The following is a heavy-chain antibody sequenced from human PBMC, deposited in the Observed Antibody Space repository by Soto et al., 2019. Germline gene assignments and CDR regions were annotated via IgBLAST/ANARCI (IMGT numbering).Heavy chain of an antibody. CDR2: ISAHNGNT. CDR3: ARGRYGDY. D-gene: IGHD1-1*01. Sequence: QVHLVQSGAEVKKPGASVKVSCQGSGYAFTTYGITWVRQAPGQGLEWMGWISAHNGNTNYAQELQGRVTVTRDTSTSTAYMELRSLRYDDPAVYYCARGRYGDYWGQGALVTVSS. V-gene: IGHV1-18*01. J-gene: IGHJ4*02. CDR1: GYAFTTYG.